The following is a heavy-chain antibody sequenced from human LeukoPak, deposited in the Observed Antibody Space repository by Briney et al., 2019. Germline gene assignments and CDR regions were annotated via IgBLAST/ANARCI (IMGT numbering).Heavy chain of an antibody. CDR1: GGSFSGYY. V-gene: IGHV4-34*01. CDR2: INHSGGT. D-gene: IGHD5-18*01. J-gene: IGHJ6*03. CDR3: ARGRGYSYYYYMDV. Sequence: SETLSLTCAVYGGSFSGYYWSWIRQPPGKGLEWIGEINHSGGTNYNPSLKSRVTISVDTSKNQFSLKLSSVTAADTAVYYCARGRGYSYYYYMDVWGKGTTVTVSS.